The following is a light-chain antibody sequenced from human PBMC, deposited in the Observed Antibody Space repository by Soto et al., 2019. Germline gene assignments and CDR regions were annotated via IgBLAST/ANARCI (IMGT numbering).Light chain of an antibody. Sequence: QPVLTQSPSASASLGASVKLTCTLSSGHSSYAIAWHQQQPEKGPRYLMKLKSDGSHNKGDGIPDRFSGSSSGAERYLTISSLQSEDEADYYCQTWGTGIVVFGGGTKVTVL. CDR1: SGHSSYA. V-gene: IGLV4-69*01. CDR3: QTWGTGIVV. J-gene: IGLJ2*01. CDR2: LKSDGSH.